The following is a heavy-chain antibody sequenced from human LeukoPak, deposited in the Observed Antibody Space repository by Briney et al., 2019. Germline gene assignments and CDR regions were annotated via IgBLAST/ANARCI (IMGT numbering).Heavy chain of an antibody. CDR3: ARVLSTSWYEDY. CDR2: IKKDGSEK. V-gene: IGHV3-7*01. CDR1: GFTFSDYW. Sequence: GGSLRLSCVVSGFTFSDYWMSWVRQAPGKGLEWVANIKKDGSEKDYGDSVKGRFTISRDNAKNSLYMQMNSLRVEDTAVYFCARVLSTSWYEDYWGQGTLVTVSS. D-gene: IGHD6-13*01. J-gene: IGHJ4*02.